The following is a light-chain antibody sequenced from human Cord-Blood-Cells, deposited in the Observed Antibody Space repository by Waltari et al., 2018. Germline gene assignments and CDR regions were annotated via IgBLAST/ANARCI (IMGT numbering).Light chain of an antibody. CDR3: CSCAGSSTV. CDR2: EGG. Sequence: QSALTQPASVSGSPGQSITISCTGTRSDVGSFNLVSWYQQHPGKAPKLMIYEGGKRHSGVSNRFSGSKSGNTASLTISGLQAEDEADYYCCSCAGSSTVFGGGTKLTVL. CDR1: RSDVGSFNL. V-gene: IGLV2-23*01. J-gene: IGLJ3*02.